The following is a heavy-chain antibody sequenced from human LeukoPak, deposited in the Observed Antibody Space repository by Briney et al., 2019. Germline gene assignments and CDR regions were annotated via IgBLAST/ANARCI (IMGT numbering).Heavy chain of an antibody. CDR3: ARSVAGITWFDP. CDR2: IRYDGSNE. J-gene: IGHJ5*02. Sequence: GGSLRLSCTASGFTFSNSGMHWVRQAPGKGLEWVAFIRYDGSNEFYVDSVKGRFTISRGNSMNTLNLQMSSLRPEDTAVYYCARSVAGITWFDPWGQGTLVTVSS. D-gene: IGHD6-19*01. V-gene: IGHV3-30*02. CDR1: GFTFSNSG.